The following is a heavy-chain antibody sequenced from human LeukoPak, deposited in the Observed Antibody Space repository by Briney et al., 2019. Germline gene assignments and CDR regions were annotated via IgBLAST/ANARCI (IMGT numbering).Heavy chain of an antibody. CDR2: ISWNSGSI. V-gene: IGHV3-9*01. D-gene: IGHD6-13*01. Sequence: PGGSLRLSCAASGFTFDDYAMHWVRQAPGKGLEWVPGISWNSGSIGYADSVKGRFTISRDNAKNSLYLQMNSLRAEDTALYYCAKAGEGSSWSALVYWGQGTLVTVSS. J-gene: IGHJ4*02. CDR3: AKAGEGSSWSALVY. CDR1: GFTFDDYA.